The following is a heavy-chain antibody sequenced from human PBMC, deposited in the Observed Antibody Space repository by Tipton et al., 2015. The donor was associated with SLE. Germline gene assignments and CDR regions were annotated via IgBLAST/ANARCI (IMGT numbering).Heavy chain of an antibody. CDR1: GGSISSSSYY. J-gene: IGHJ5*02. D-gene: IGHD2-2*01. CDR3: APLIPAEGCFDP. Sequence: TLSLTCTVSGGSISSSSYYWGWIRQPPGKGLEWIGYIYYSGSTYYNPSLKSRVTMSVDTSKNQFSLKLTSVTAADTAVYYCAPLIPAEGCFDPWGQGTLVTVSS. CDR2: IYYSGST. V-gene: IGHV4-31*03.